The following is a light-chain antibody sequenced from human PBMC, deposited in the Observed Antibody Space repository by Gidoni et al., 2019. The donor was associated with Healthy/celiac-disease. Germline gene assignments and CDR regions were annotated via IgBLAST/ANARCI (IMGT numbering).Light chain of an antibody. V-gene: IGKV1-5*03. J-gene: IGKJ5*01. CDR3: QQYNSYSPIT. CDR2: KAS. Sequence: DIQMTQSPSTLSASVGDRVHITCRASQRISSWLAWYQQKPGKSPKLLIYKASSLESGVPSRFSGSGSGTEFTLTISSLQPDDFATYYCQQYNSYSPITFXXXTRLEIK. CDR1: QRISSW.